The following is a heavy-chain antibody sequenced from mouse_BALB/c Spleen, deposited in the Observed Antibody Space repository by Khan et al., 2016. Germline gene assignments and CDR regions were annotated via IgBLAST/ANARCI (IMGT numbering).Heavy chain of an antibody. CDR2: ISYSGST. V-gene: IGHV3-2*02. CDR1: GYSITSDSA. J-gene: IGHJ2*01. Sequence: VQLKESGPGLVKPSQSLSLTCTVTGYSITSDSAWNRIRQFPGNQLEWMGYISYSGSTSYNPSLISRFSITRDTSKNQFFLQLNSVPTEDTATYYCAREGDGSSYGYFDYWGQGTTLTVSA. D-gene: IGHD1-1*01. CDR3: AREGDGSSYGYFDY.